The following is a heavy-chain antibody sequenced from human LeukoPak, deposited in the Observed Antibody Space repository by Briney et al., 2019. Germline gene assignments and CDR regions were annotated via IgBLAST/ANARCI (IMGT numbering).Heavy chain of an antibody. CDR1: GFTFSSYW. Sequence: PGGSLRLSCAASGFTFSSYWMHWVRQAPGKGLVWVSRINSDGSSTSYADSVKGRFTISRDNAKNTLYLQMNSLRAEDTAVYYCAKGASSWFKGYYYYMDVWGKGTTVTVSS. V-gene: IGHV3-74*01. D-gene: IGHD6-13*01. J-gene: IGHJ6*03. CDR3: AKGASSWFKGYYYYMDV. CDR2: INSDGSST.